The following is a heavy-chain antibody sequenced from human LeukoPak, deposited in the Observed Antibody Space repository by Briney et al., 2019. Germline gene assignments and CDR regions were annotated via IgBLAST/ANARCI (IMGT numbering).Heavy chain of an antibody. Sequence: GESLKISCKGSGYSFTGYWIGWVRQMPGKGLEWMGIIYPGDSDTRYSPSSQGQVTISADKSISTAYLQWSSLKASDTAMYYCARHRSSYDSSGYFPGDAFDIWGQGTMVTVSS. CDR1: GYSFTGYW. J-gene: IGHJ3*02. D-gene: IGHD3-22*01. V-gene: IGHV5-51*01. CDR2: IYPGDSDT. CDR3: ARHRSSYDSSGYFPGDAFDI.